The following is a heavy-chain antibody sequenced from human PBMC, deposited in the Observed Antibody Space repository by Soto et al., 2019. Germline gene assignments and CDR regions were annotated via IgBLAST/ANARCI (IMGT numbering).Heavy chain of an antibody. CDR3: GRSTFEGISSKFYWSPP. D-gene: IGHD3-16*01. J-gene: IGHJ5*02. Sequence: GASVKVSCKASGYTFTTYGISWVRQAPGQGLEWMRWVSTYSGNTNYAQRFQGRVAMTADTSTSTAYMELRGLRSDDTAVYYCGRSTFEGISSKFYWSPPGGRGTLVPGSS. CDR1: GYTFTTYG. CDR2: VSTYSGNT. V-gene: IGHV1-18*01.